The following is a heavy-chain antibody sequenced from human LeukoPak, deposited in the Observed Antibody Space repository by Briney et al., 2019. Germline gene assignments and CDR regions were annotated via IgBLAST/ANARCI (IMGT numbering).Heavy chain of an antibody. D-gene: IGHD6-19*01. V-gene: IGHV4-34*01. CDR2: INHSGST. Sequence: PSETLSLTCDVYGGSFSGCYWSWIRQPPGKGLEWIGEINHSGSTNYNPSLKSRVTISVDTSKNQFSLKLSSVTAADTAVYYCARGRLVGWFDPWGQGTLVTVSS. CDR3: ARGRLVGWFDP. J-gene: IGHJ5*02. CDR1: GGSFSGCY.